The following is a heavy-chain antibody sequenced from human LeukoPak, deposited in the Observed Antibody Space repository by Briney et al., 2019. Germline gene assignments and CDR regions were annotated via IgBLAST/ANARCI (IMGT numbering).Heavy chain of an antibody. D-gene: IGHD1-26*01. V-gene: IGHV3-30*04. CDR2: ISYDGSNK. CDR1: GFTFSSSP. Sequence: GGSLRLSCGASGFTFSSSPMHWVRQAPGKGLEWVAVISYDGSNKFYADSVKGRFTISRDTSKNTLYLQMNSLTTEDTAVYYCAKDRASSWWYFDFWGRGTLVTVSS. J-gene: IGHJ2*01. CDR3: AKDRASSWWYFDF.